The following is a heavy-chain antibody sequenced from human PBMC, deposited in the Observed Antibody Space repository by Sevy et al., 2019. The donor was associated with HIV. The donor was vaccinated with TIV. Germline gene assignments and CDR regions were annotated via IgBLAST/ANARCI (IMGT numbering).Heavy chain of an antibody. Sequence: SETLSLTCTVSGGSITSLYWGWIRQPPGKGLEWIANIYYNDNTNYNPSLKSRVTISLDTSKNQFSLRLSSVTAADTAIYYCAGENAWGAGYSWGQGTLVTVSS. CDR2: IYYNDNT. J-gene: IGHJ4*02. V-gene: IGHV4-59*08. CDR3: AGENAWGAGYS. D-gene: IGHD1-26*01. CDR1: GGSITSLY.